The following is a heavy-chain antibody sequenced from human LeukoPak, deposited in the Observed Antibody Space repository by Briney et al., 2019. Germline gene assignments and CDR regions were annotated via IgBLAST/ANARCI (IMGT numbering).Heavy chain of an antibody. J-gene: IGHJ5*02. Sequence: GGSLRLSCAASGFTFSSYSMNWVRQAPGKGLEWVSSISSSSSYIYYADSVKGRFTISGDNAKNSLYLQMNSLRAEDTAVYYCAREEVGATIPYNWFDPWCQGTLVTVSS. V-gene: IGHV3-21*01. CDR1: GFTFSSYS. D-gene: IGHD1-26*01. CDR3: AREEVGATIPYNWFDP. CDR2: ISSSSSYI.